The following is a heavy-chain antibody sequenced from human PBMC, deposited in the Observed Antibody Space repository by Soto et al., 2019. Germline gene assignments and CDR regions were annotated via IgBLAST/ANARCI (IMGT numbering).Heavy chain of an antibody. V-gene: IGHV3-23*01. D-gene: IGHD2-2*01. J-gene: IGHJ6*03. CDR2: ITGSTGST. CDR1: GFTFSNFA. Sequence: GGSLRLSCAASGFTFSNFAMGWVRHAPGKGLEWVSEITGSTGSTYYADSVRGRFFISRDNSKNTLHLQMNSLRVEDTAVYYCVKDTSSSPYYMDVWGKGTTVTV. CDR3: VKDTSSSPYYMDV.